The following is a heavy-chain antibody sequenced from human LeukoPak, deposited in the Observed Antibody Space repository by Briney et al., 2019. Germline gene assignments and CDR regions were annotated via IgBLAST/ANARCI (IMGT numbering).Heavy chain of an antibody. CDR3: ARLNYDFWSGVWEGYYMDV. J-gene: IGHJ6*03. Sequence: GGSLRLSCAASGFTFSSYGMHWVRQAPGKGLEWVAIISFDRSIKYYADSVKGRFTISRDNSKSTLYLQMNSLRAEDTAVYYCARLNYDFWSGVWEGYYMDVWGKGTTVTVSS. D-gene: IGHD3-3*01. CDR1: GFTFSSYG. CDR2: ISFDRSIK. V-gene: IGHV3-30*03.